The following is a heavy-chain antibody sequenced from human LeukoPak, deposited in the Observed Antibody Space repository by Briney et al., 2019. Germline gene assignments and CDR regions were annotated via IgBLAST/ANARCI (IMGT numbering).Heavy chain of an antibody. J-gene: IGHJ4*02. CDR1: GFTVSSNY. CDR3: AKEFNRGLPDY. D-gene: IGHD2-21*01. CDR2: IYRSGGT. Sequence: GGSLRLSCEASGFTVSSNYVSWVRQAPGKGLEWVSVIYRSGGTFYADSVKGRFTISRDNSKNTVYLQMNSLRAEDTAVYYCAKEFNRGLPDYWGQGTLVTVPS. V-gene: IGHV3-66*03.